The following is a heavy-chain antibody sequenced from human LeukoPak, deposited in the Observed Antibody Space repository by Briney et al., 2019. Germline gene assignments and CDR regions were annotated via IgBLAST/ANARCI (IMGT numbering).Heavy chain of an antibody. CDR2: IRNDGRNK. J-gene: IGHJ4*02. V-gene: IGHV3-30*02. D-gene: IGHD4-17*01. CDR1: GFTFSKYG. Sequence: PGGSLGLSCAASGFTFSKYGMYWVRQAPGKGLEWVAFIRNDGRNKYYTESVKGRFTISRDNSKNTLYLQMNSLRAEDTAVYYCARDLNYGDLLDYWGQGTLVTVSS. CDR3: ARDLNYGDLLDY.